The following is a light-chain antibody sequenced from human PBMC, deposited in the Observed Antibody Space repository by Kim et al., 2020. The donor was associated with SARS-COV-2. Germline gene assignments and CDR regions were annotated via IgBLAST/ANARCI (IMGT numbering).Light chain of an antibody. CDR2: AAY. V-gene: IGKV1-27*01. CDR1: QGMSNY. CDR3: QKYNRAPRT. J-gene: IGKJ1*01. Sequence: ASVGDRVTITCRASQGMSNYLAWYQQKPGKVPKLLIYAAYTVQSGVPSRFGGSGSGTDFTLTISSLQPEDVATYYCQKYNRAPRTFGQGTKVDSK.